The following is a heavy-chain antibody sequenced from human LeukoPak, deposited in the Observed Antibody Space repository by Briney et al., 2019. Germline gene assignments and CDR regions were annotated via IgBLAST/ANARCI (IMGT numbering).Heavy chain of an antibody. CDR3: AKGQYSSSSAPIDY. Sequence: PGRSLRLSCAASGFTFDDYAMHWVRQAPGKGLEWVSGVSWNSGRIVYADSVRGRFTISRDNAKNSLYLQMNSLRAEDMALYYCAKGQYSSSSAPIDYWGQGTLVTVSS. V-gene: IGHV3-9*03. J-gene: IGHJ4*02. CDR1: GFTFDDYA. D-gene: IGHD6-6*01. CDR2: VSWNSGRI.